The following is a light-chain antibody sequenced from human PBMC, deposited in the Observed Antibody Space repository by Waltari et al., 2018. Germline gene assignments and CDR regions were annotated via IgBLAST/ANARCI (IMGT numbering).Light chain of an antibody. J-gene: IGKJ2*01. CDR2: KAT. V-gene: IGKV1-5*03. Sequence: DIQMTQSPSTLSAFVGDRVNITCRASQSLSIWLAWYQQKPGKAPKLLIYKATSLERGVPSRFSGSGSGTEFTLTISSLQPDDFASYYCQQYSSFIYTFGQGTKVEI. CDR3: QQYSSFIYT. CDR1: QSLSIW.